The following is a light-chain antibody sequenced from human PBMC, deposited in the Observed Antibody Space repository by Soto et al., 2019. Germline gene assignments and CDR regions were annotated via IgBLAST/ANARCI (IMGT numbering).Light chain of an antibody. CDR3: QQYGSSPPLT. Sequence: DLQMTQSPSTLSVSVGDRVTITCRASQTISSWLAWYQQKPGKAPKLLIYDASSLERGVPSRFSGSGSGTEFSLTISSLQPDDFAVYYCQQYGSSPPLTFGGGTKVEIK. J-gene: IGKJ4*01. CDR2: DAS. V-gene: IGKV1-5*01. CDR1: QTISSW.